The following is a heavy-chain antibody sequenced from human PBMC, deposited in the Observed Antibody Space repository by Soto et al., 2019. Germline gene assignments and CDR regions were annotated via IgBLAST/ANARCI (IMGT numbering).Heavy chain of an antibody. V-gene: IGHV4-4*02. CDR3: ARRWGEGRVDY. D-gene: IGHD3-10*01. CDR1: GGSISSSNW. Sequence: QVQLQESGPGLVKPSGTLSLTCAVSGGSISSSNWWSWVRQPPGKGLEWIGEIYHSGNTNYNPSLTSRVTMAVEKSRNQFSLKLSSVTAADTAVYYCARRWGEGRVDYWGQGTLVTVSS. CDR2: IYHSGNT. J-gene: IGHJ4*02.